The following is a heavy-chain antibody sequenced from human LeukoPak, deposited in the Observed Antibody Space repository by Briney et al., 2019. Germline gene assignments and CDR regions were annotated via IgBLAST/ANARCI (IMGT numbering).Heavy chain of an antibody. CDR3: ARGNYYGSGSYSWFDP. Sequence: SETLSLTCTVSGGYISSGPFFWSWVRQPAGKGLEWIGRVSPSGSTNYNPSLKSRVTMSVDMSKNHFSLRLSSVTAADTAVYYCARGNYYGSGSYSWFDPWGQGTLVTVSS. J-gene: IGHJ5*02. CDR1: GGYISSGPFF. V-gene: IGHV4-61*02. CDR2: VSPSGST. D-gene: IGHD3-10*01.